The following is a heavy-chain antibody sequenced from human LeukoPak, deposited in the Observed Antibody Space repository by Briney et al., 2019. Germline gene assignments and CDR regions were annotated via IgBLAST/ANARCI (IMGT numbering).Heavy chain of an antibody. D-gene: IGHD6-13*01. V-gene: IGHV3-21*01. CDR1: GFTFSSYS. J-gene: IGHJ3*02. Sequence: GGSLGLSCAASGFTFSSYSMNWVRQAPGKGLEWVSSISSSSSYIYYADSVKGRFTISRDNAKNSLYLQMNSLRAEDTAVYYCARDQSSSWPAFDIWGQGTMVTVSS. CDR3: ARDQSSSWPAFDI. CDR2: ISSSSSYI.